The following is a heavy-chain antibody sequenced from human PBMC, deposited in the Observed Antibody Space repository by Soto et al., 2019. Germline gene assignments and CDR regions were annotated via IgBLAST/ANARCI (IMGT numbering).Heavy chain of an antibody. D-gene: IGHD4-17*01. V-gene: IGHV4-59*08. CDR3: ARHVNRDYGFEY. J-gene: IGHJ4*02. CDR2: IYYSGSI. Sequence: SETLSLTCTVSFGSISSYYWSWILQPPGKGLELIGYIYYSGSINYNPSLKSRVTISVDTSKNQFSLKLSSVTAADTAVYYCARHVNRDYGFEYWGQGTLVTVSS. CDR1: FGSISSYY.